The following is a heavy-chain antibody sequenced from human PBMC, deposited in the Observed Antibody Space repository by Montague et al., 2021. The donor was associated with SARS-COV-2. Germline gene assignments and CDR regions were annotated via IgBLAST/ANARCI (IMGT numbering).Heavy chain of an antibody. CDR2: TYYRSKWYH. V-gene: IGHV6-1*01. D-gene: IGHD2-15*01. CDR3: ARTTTRMLYPENAFDI. J-gene: IGHJ3*02. CDR1: GDSDGGETAT. Sequence: CAISGDSDGGETATRNWVRQSSSRGSQRVGRTYYRSKWYHDYAISLKSRITINPDTSKNQFSLQLSSVAPEDTAVFYCARTTTRMLYPENAFDIWGQGTMVTVSS.